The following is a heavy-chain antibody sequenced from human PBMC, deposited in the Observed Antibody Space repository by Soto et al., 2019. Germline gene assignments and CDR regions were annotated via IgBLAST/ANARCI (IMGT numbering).Heavy chain of an antibody. V-gene: IGHV3-53*01. Sequence: GGSLRLSCAASGFTVSSNYMSWVRQAPGKGPEWVSVIYSGGSTYYADSVKGRFTISRDNSKNTLYLQMNSLRAEDTAVYYCARDHYYYGMDVWGQGTTVTVSS. J-gene: IGHJ6*02. CDR1: GFTVSSNY. CDR2: IYSGGST. CDR3: ARDHYYYGMDV.